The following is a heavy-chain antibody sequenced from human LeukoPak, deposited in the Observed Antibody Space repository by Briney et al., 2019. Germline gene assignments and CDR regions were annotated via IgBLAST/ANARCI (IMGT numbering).Heavy chain of an antibody. CDR1: GGSISSYY. Sequence: SETLSLTCTVSGGSISSYYWSWIRQPPGKGLEWIGYIYYSGSTNCNPSLKSRVTISVDTSKNQFSLKLSSVTAADTAVYYCARGRYYGSGSFFYYYYMDVWGKGTTVTISS. D-gene: IGHD3-10*01. J-gene: IGHJ6*03. V-gene: IGHV4-59*01. CDR3: ARGRYYGSGSFFYYYYMDV. CDR2: IYYSGST.